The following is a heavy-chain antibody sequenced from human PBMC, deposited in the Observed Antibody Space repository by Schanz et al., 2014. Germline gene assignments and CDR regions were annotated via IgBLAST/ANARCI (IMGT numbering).Heavy chain of an antibody. V-gene: IGHV4-59*08. CDR3: ARQYSGWSRFDP. J-gene: IGHJ5*02. Sequence: QVQLQESGPGLVKPSETLSLTCSVSGGSIRTYFWAWIRQPPGKGLEWIGFIYYSGSTNYNPSLKSRLPIPVDRSKNQSPLTLTSVTAADTGVYSCARQYSGWSRFDPWGQGIRVTVSS. D-gene: IGHD6-19*01. CDR1: GGSIRTYF. CDR2: IYYSGST.